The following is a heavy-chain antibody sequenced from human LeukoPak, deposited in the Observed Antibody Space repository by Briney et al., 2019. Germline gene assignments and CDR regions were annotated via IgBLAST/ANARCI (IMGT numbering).Heavy chain of an antibody. CDR3: ARDPAEYSNSFASLDY. CDR1: GGSISSSSYY. D-gene: IGHD6-6*01. J-gene: IGHJ4*02. Sequence: SETLSLTCTVSGGSISSSSYYWGWIRQPPGKGLEWIGSIYYSGKTYYNPSLKSRVTISVDTSKNQFSLKVSSVIAADTAAYYCARDPAEYSNSFASLDYWGQGTLVTVSS. V-gene: IGHV4-39*07. CDR2: IYYSGKT.